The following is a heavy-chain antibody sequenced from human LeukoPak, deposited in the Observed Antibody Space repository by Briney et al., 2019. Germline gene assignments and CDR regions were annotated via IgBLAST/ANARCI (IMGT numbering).Heavy chain of an antibody. D-gene: IGHD6-19*01. CDR1: GYTFTSYG. CDR3: ARAVAGTTDY. J-gene: IGHJ4*02. Sequence: ASVKVSCKASGYTFTSYGISWVRQAPGQGLEWMGWINPHSGGTDHAQKFQGRVTMTRDTSISTAYMELSRLRSDDTAVYYCARAVAGTTDYWGQGTLVTVSS. CDR2: INPHSGGT. V-gene: IGHV1-2*02.